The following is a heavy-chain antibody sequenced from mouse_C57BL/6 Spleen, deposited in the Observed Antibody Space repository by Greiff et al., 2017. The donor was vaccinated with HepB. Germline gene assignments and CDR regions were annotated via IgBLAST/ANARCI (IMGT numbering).Heavy chain of an antibody. CDR1: GYAFSSSW. V-gene: IGHV1-82*01. CDR2: IYPGDGDT. D-gene: IGHD1-1*01. Sequence: VQLVESGPELVKPGASVKISCKASGYAFSSSWMNWVKQRPGKGLEWIGRIYPGDGDTNYNGKFKGKATLTADKSSSTAYMQLSSLTSEDSAVYYCARGSSANWYFDVWGTGTTVTVSS. J-gene: IGHJ1*03. CDR3: ARGSSANWYFDV.